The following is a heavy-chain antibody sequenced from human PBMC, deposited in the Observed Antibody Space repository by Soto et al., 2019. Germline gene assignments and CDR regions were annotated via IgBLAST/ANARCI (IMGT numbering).Heavy chain of an antibody. CDR2: IRSKANSYAT. CDR3: TRHRDYIWGSYRNAFDI. Sequence: EVQLVESGGGLVQPGGSLKLSCAASGFTFSGSAMHWVRQASGKGLEWVGRIRSKANSYATEYAASVKGRFTISRDDSKNTAYLQMNSLKTEDTAVYYCTRHRDYIWGSYRNAFDIWGQGTLFTVSS. CDR1: GFTFSGSA. J-gene: IGHJ3*02. V-gene: IGHV3-73*01. D-gene: IGHD3-16*02.